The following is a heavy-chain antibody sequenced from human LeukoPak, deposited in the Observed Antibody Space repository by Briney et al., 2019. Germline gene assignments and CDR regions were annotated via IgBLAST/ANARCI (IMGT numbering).Heavy chain of an antibody. Sequence: GGSLRLSCAASGFTFSIYWLNWVRQAPGKGLEWVANIDRDGSEKNYVDSVKGRFTISRDNAKNSLYLQMNSLRVEDTAMYYCASSFSSGFRGGQGSLVTVSS. D-gene: IGHD6-19*01. J-gene: IGHJ4*02. CDR2: IDRDGSEK. V-gene: IGHV3-7*01. CDR1: GFTFSIYW. CDR3: ASSFSSGFR.